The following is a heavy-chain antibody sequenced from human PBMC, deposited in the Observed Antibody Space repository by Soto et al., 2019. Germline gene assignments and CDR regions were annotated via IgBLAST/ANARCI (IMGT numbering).Heavy chain of an antibody. CDR1: GYTFTSYG. J-gene: IGHJ3*02. D-gene: IGHD6-13*01. CDR3: ARDQEQLGAFDI. V-gene: IGHV1-18*01. Sequence: ASVKVSCKAPGYTFTSYGISWVRQAPGQGLEWMGWISAYNGNTNYAQKLQGRVTMTTDTSTSTAYMELRSLRSDDTAVYYCARDQEQLGAFDIWGQGTMVTVSS. CDR2: ISAYNGNT.